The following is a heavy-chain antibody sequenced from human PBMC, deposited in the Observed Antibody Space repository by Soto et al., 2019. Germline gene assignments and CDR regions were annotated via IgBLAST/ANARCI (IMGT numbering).Heavy chain of an antibody. V-gene: IGHV1-69*02. CDR2: INPILSMS. J-gene: IGHJ4*02. Sequence: QVQLVQSGAEVKKPGSSVRVSCKASGDTFTFYSINWVRQAPGLGIEWMGRINPILSMSNYAQRFQGRVTMTADKSTSTAYMALSSLRSEDTAMYYCASSYGSGYRAFDYWGQGALVTVSS. CDR1: GDTFTFYS. CDR3: ASSYGSGYRAFDY. D-gene: IGHD3-10*01.